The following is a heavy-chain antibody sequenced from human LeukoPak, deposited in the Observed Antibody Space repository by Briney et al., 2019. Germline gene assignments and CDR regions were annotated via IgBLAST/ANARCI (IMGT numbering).Heavy chain of an antibody. CDR3: AKRVPYSSSSVYFDY. V-gene: IGHV3-23*01. CDR1: GFTFSDYG. D-gene: IGHD6-6*01. J-gene: IGHJ4*02. CDR2: VSDSGGNK. Sequence: PGGSLRLSCAVSGFTFSDYGMSWVRQAPGKGQEWVSSVSDSGGNKYYADSVKGRFTISRDNSKNTLYLQMNSLRPEDTAVYYCAKRVPYSSSSVYFDYWGQGTLVTVSS.